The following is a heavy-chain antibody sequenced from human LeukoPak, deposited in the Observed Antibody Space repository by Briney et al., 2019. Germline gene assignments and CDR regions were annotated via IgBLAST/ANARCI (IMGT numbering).Heavy chain of an antibody. Sequence: GGSLRLSCAASGFTFSSYAMSWVRQAPGKGLEWVSAISGSGGSTYYADSVKGRFTISRDNSKNTLYLQMNSLRAEDTAVYYCANREYSGSYTGYWGQGTLVTVSS. D-gene: IGHD1-26*01. V-gene: IGHV3-23*01. CDR2: ISGSGGST. CDR1: GFTFSSYA. J-gene: IGHJ4*02. CDR3: ANREYSGSYTGY.